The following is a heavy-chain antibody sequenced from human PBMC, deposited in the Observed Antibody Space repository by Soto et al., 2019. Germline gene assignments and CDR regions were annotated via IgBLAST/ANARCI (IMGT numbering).Heavy chain of an antibody. D-gene: IGHD3-9*01. V-gene: IGHV3-33*01. J-gene: IGHJ4*02. CDR3: ARDLYFDWSYGIPYPSDY. Sequence: GGSLRLSCAASGFTFSSYGMHWVRQAPGKGLEWVAVIWYDGSNKYYADSVKGRFTISRDNSKNTLYLQMNSLRAEDTAVYYCARDLYFDWSYGIPYPSDYWGQGTLVTVSS. CDR1: GFTFSSYG. CDR2: IWYDGSNK.